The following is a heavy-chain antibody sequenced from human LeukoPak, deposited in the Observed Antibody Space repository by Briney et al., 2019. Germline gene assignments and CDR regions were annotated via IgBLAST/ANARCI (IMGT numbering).Heavy chain of an antibody. Sequence: GGSLRHSCAASGFTFSNYNMNWVRQAPGKGLEWVSTISSSRSSYIYYADSVKGRFTISRDNAKNSLYLQMNSLRAEDTAVYYCARARQGFWFDPWGQGTLVTVS. V-gene: IGHV3-21*01. CDR1: GFTFSNYN. J-gene: IGHJ5*02. CDR3: ARARQGFWFDP. CDR2: ISSSRSSYI.